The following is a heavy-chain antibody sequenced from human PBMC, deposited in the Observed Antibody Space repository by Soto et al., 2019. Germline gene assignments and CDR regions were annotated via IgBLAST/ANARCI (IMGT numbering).Heavy chain of an antibody. V-gene: IGHV3-30*18. Sequence: QVQVVESEGGVVQPGRSLRLSCAASGFTFRTYAMHWVRRAPGKGLEWVAVISHDGSNTDYGDSVKGRFTISRDNSKSTLSLQMNSLRPEDTGVYYCAKDAGSTEYFFASWGQGTLVSVSS. CDR1: GFTFRTYA. CDR3: AKDAGSTEYFFAS. CDR2: ISHDGSNT. J-gene: IGHJ4*02.